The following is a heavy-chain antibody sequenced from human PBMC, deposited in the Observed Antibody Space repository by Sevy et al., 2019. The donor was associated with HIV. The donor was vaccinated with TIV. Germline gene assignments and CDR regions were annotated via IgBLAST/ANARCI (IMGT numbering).Heavy chain of an antibody. D-gene: IGHD1-26*01. CDR3: ATYLRWIGGATTDYFDD. Sequence: GGSLRLSCAASGFTFSSYGMHWVRQAPGKGLEWVAVISYDGSNKYYADSVKGRFTISRDNSKNTLYLQMNSLRAEDTAAYYCATYLRWIGGATTDYFDDWGHGTLVTVSS. CDR2: ISYDGSNK. CDR1: GFTFSSYG. V-gene: IGHV3-30*03. J-gene: IGHJ4*01.